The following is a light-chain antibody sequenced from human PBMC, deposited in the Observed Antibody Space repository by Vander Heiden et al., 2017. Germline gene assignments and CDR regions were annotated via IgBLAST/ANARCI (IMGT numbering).Light chain of an antibody. CDR3: QVWDSSSDHRV. V-gene: IGLV3-21*02. CDR2: YDS. Sequence: SYVLTQPPSVSVAPGQTARITCGGNNIGSKSVHGYQQKPGQAPVLVVYYDSDRPSGIPARFSGSNSGNTATLTIIRVEAGDEADYYCQVWDSSSDHRVFGGGTKLTVL. CDR1: NIGSKS. J-gene: IGLJ3*02.